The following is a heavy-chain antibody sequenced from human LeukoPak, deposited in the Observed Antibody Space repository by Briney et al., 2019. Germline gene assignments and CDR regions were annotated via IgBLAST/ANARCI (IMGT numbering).Heavy chain of an antibody. CDR1: GGSFSGYY. V-gene: IGHV4-34*01. D-gene: IGHD1-26*01. J-gene: IGHJ4*02. Sequence: SETLSLTCAVYGGSFSGYYWSWIRQPPGKGLEWIGEINHSGSTNYNPSLKSRVTISVDTSKNQFSLKLSSVTAADTAVYYCARIVGATPGPFDYWGQGTLVTVSS. CDR3: ARIVGATPGPFDY. CDR2: INHSGST.